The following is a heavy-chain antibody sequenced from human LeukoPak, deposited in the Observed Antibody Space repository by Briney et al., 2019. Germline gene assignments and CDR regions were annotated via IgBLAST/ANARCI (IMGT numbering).Heavy chain of an antibody. CDR3: ARQVRGDGDYLPYWYFDL. Sequence: SETLSLTCTVSGGSISSYYWSWIRQPAGKGLEWIGRIYTSGSTNYNPSLKSRVTMSVDTSKNQFSLKLSSMTAADTAVYYCARQVRGDGDYLPYWYFDLWGRGTLVTVSS. J-gene: IGHJ2*01. CDR2: IYTSGST. V-gene: IGHV4-4*07. CDR1: GGSISSYY. D-gene: IGHD4-17*01.